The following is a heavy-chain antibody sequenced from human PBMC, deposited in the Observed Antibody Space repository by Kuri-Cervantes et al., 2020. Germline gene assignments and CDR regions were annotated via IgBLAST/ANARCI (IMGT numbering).Heavy chain of an antibody. Sequence: ASVKVSCKVSGYTLTELSMRWVRQAPGKGLEWMGGFDPEDGETIYAQKFQGRVTMTEDTSTDTAYMELSSLRSEDTAVYYCARVLWFGQRNKGPSDYWGQGTLVTVSS. J-gene: IGHJ4*02. D-gene: IGHD3-10*01. CDR3: ARVLWFGQRNKGPSDY. V-gene: IGHV1-24*01. CDR2: FDPEDGET. CDR1: GYTLTELS.